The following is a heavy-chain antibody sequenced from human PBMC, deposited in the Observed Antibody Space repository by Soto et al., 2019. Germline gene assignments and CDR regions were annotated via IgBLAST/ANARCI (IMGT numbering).Heavy chain of an antibody. J-gene: IGHJ5*02. Sequence: PGGSLRLSCAASGFTFSSYAMSWVRQAPGKGLEWVSAISGSGGSTYYADSVKGRFTISRDNSKNTLYLQMNSLRAEDTAVYYCAKGVLGVVIIEWFDPWGQGTLVTVSS. CDR2: ISGSGGST. V-gene: IGHV3-23*01. CDR1: GFTFSSYA. CDR3: AKGVLGVVIIEWFDP. D-gene: IGHD3-3*01.